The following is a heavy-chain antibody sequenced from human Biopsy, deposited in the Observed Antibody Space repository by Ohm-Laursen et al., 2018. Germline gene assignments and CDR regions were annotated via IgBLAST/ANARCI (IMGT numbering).Heavy chain of an antibody. D-gene: IGHD1-14*01. J-gene: IGHJ5*02. CDR2: ISRSVSHI. CDR3: ARGRTHLLPDHDWFDP. V-gene: IGHV3-21*06. CDR1: GFSLGNFT. Sequence: SLRLSCTASGFSLGNFTINWVRQAPGKGLEWVSSISRSVSHILYAETLKGRFTSSRDNAKNSVYLQMNSLRVEDTGVYYCARGRTHLLPDHDWFDPWGQGTLVTVSS.